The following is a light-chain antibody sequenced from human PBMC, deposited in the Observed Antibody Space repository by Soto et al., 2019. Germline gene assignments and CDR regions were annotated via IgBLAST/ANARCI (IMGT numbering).Light chain of an antibody. J-gene: IGLJ3*02. CDR2: DVS. V-gene: IGLV2-14*01. Sequence: QSALTQPASVSGSPGQSIAISCTGTSSDVGGYNYVSWYQQHPGKTPNLMIYDVSNRPSGVSNRFSGSKSGNTASLTISGLQAEDEDEYYCSSYTSSSTGVFGGGTKLTVL. CDR3: SSYTSSSTGV. CDR1: SSDVGGYNY.